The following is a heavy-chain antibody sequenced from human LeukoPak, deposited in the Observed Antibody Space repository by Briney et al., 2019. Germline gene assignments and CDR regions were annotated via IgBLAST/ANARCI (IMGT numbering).Heavy chain of an antibody. Sequence: SQTLSLTCTVSGGSISSGDYYWSWIRQPPGKGLEWIGYIYYSGSTYYNPSLKSRVTISVDTSKNQFSLKLSSVTAADTAVYYCARDWVTYDVLTGYYPHWYFDLWGRGTLVTVSS. CDR3: ARDWVTYDVLTGYYPHWYFDL. V-gene: IGHV4-30-4*01. D-gene: IGHD3-9*01. CDR1: GGSISSGDYY. J-gene: IGHJ2*01. CDR2: IYYSGST.